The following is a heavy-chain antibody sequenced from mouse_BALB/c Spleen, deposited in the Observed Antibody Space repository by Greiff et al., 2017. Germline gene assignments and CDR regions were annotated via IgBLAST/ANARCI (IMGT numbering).Heavy chain of an antibody. CDR2: ISDGGSYT. Sequence: DVKLVESGGGLVKPGGSLKLSCAASGFTFSDYYMYWVRQTPEKRLEWVATISDGGSYTYYPDSVKGRFTISRDNAKNNLYLQMSSLKSEVTAMYYCARDRDGYYEGFAYWGQGTLVTVSA. D-gene: IGHD2-3*01. CDR1: GFTFSDYY. J-gene: IGHJ3*01. CDR3: ARDRDGYYEGFAY. V-gene: IGHV5-4*02.